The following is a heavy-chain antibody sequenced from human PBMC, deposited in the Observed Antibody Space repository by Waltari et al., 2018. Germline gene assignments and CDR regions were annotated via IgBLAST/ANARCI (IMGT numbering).Heavy chain of an antibody. CDR3: VKLVTGP. CDR2: ISSGSNYI. D-gene: IGHD1-26*01. J-gene: IGHJ5*02. V-gene: IGHV3-21*02. Sequence: EVQLVESGGGLVNPGAALSLSCRLSGFSLRSYTMMWVRQAPGKGLEWLSAISSGSNYISYADSVKGRFTVSRDNTKRSLYLQMNSLRAEDTAVYYCVKLVTGPWGQGTLVTVSS. CDR1: GFSLRSYT.